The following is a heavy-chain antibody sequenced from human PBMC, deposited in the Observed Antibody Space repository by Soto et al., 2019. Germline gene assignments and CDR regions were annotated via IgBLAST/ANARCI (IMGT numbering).Heavy chain of an antibody. Sequence: SETLSLTCTVSGGSVSGASYYWTWIRQSPGKGLEWIGYIYYSGSTTYNPSLKSRVTISIDTANNQFSLILTSVTPADTAVYYCARDIRGYSRAFDYWGQGTLVTVSS. J-gene: IGHJ4*02. CDR1: GGSVSGASYY. D-gene: IGHD5-18*01. CDR2: IYYSGST. V-gene: IGHV4-61*01. CDR3: ARDIRGYSRAFDY.